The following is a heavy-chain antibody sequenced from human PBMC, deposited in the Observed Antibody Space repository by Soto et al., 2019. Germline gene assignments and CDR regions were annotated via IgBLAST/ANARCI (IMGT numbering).Heavy chain of an antibody. D-gene: IGHD3-10*01. J-gene: IGHJ5*02. V-gene: IGHV4-39*01. Sequence: SETLSLTCTVSGDSISSSNYYWGWIRQPPGKGLEWIASIYYSGNTYYNPSLKSRVTISVDTSKNQFSLRLSSVTAADTAVYYCARRYYYGSGSYFWFDPWGQGSLVTVS. CDR2: IYYSGNT. CDR3: ARRYYYGSGSYFWFDP. CDR1: GDSISSSNYY.